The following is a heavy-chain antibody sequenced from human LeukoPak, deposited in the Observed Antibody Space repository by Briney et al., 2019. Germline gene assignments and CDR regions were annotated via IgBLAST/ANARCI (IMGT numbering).Heavy chain of an antibody. CDR3: ARVVVVAARG. Sequence: PSETLSLTCAVYGGSFSGYYWSWIRQPPGKGLEWIGEINHSGSTNHNPSLKSRVTISVDTSKNQFSLKLSSVTAADTAVYYCARVVVVAARGWGQGTLVTVSS. J-gene: IGHJ4*02. CDR1: GGSFSGYY. D-gene: IGHD2-15*01. CDR2: INHSGST. V-gene: IGHV4-34*01.